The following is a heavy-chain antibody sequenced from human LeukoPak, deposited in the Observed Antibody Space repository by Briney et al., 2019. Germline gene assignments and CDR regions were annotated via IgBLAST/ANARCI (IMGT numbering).Heavy chain of an antibody. CDR1: GGSFSGYY. J-gene: IGHJ6*02. D-gene: IGHD6-19*01. V-gene: IGHV4-34*01. Sequence: NPSETLSLTCAVYGGSFSGYYWSWIRQPPGKGLEWIGEINHSGSTNYNPSLKSRVTISVDTSKNQFSLKLSSVTAADTAVYYCARGSIAVAGRGAYYYYYGMDVWGQGTTVTVSS. CDR3: ARGSIAVAGRGAYYYYYGMDV. CDR2: INHSGST.